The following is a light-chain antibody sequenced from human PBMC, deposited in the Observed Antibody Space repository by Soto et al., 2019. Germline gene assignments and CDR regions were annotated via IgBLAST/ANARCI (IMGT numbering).Light chain of an antibody. CDR1: QGISSR. V-gene: IGKV1D-12*01. CDR2: SAS. CDR3: QQNDSCPLT. J-gene: IGKJ4*01. Sequence: DIQMSQSPSSLSASVEDRVTITCRASQGISSRLAWYQQKPGKAPKLLIYSASSLQSEVPSRFSGSGSGTDFTLTISSLQPEDFATYYCQQNDSCPLTFGGGTKVDIK.